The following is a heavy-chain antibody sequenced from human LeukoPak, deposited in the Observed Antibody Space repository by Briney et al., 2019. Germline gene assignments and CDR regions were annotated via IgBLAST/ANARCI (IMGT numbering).Heavy chain of an antibody. Sequence: ASVKVSCKASGYTFTSYDFNWVRQATGQRPEWMGWMSPNSGDTGYAQKFQGRVTMTEDTSTDTAYVELSSLRSEDTAVYYCATDRVVEPTLFDYWGQGTLVTVCS. CDR2: MSPNSGDT. J-gene: IGHJ4*02. CDR3: ATDRVVEPTLFDY. V-gene: IGHV1-8*01. D-gene: IGHD1-26*01. CDR1: GYTFTSYD.